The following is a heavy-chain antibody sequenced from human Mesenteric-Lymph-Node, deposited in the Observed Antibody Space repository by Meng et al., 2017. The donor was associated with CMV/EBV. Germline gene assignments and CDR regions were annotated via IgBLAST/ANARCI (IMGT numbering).Heavy chain of an antibody. J-gene: IGHJ6*02. CDR1: GFTFSSYG. CDR3: ARGLKTSYYGMDV. D-gene: IGHD3-16*01. CDR2: ISSNGDNT. V-gene: IGHV3-64*02. Sequence: GESLKISCAASGFTFSSYGMHWVRQAPGKGLEYVSAISSNGDNTYYADSVRGRFTISRDNSKNTLYLQMGSLRAEDMALYYCARGLKTSYYGMDVWGQGTTVTVSS.